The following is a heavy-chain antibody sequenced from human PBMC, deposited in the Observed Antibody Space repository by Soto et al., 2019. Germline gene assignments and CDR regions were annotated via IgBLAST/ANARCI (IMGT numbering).Heavy chain of an antibody. V-gene: IGHV4-31*03. D-gene: IGHD6-25*01. CDR2: VYYRGNT. CDR1: GDSLSTGGYY. Sequence: SETLSLTCTVSGDSLSTGGYYWNWIRQHPGKGLEWIGYVYYRGNTYYNSSLKSRVIISMDMSKNQFSLKLSSTTAADTAVYYCARAGRPLHYFDNWGQGAQVT. J-gene: IGHJ4*02. CDR3: ARAGRPLHYFDN.